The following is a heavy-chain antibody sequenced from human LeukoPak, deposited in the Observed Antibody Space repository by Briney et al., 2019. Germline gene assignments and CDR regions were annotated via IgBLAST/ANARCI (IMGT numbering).Heavy chain of an antibody. CDR1: GGSVSSTSYY. Sequence: SETLSLTCTVFGGSVSSTSYYWGWIRQPPGKGLEWIGEINHSGSTNYNPSLKSRVTTSVDPSKNQVSLKLTSVTAADTAVYYCARVNYYGSGGYYWWFDPWGRGTLVTVSS. D-gene: IGHD3-22*01. V-gene: IGHV4-39*07. J-gene: IGHJ5*02. CDR2: INHSGST. CDR3: ARVNYYGSGGYYWWFDP.